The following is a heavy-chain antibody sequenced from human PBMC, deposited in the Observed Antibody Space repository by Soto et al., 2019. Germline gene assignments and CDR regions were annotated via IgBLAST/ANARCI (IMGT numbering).Heavy chain of an antibody. CDR3: ARVGPYSSSSVWFDP. CDR2: IYYSGST. J-gene: IGHJ5*02. CDR1: GGCISSNDYY. Sequence: SETLSLSCAVSGGCISSNDYYWSWIRQPPGKGLEWIGYIYYSGSTYYNPSLKSRVTISVDTSKNQFSLKLSSVTAADTAVYYCARVGPYSSSSVWFDPWGQGTLVTVS. D-gene: IGHD6-6*01. V-gene: IGHV4-30-4*01.